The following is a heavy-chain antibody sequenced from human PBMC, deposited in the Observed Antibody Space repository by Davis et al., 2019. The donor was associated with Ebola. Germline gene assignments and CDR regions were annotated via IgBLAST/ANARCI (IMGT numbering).Heavy chain of an antibody. Sequence: GESLKISCVASGFTFSSYDMHWVRQAPGKGLEYVSAITSNGGRTYYANAVKGRFTISRDNSKNTLYLQMGSLRADDMAVYYCARAPVTTHSWFDHWGQGTLVTVSS. CDR2: ITSNGGRT. CDR3: ARAPVTTHSWFDH. D-gene: IGHD4-11*01. V-gene: IGHV3-64*01. CDR1: GFTFSSYD. J-gene: IGHJ5*02.